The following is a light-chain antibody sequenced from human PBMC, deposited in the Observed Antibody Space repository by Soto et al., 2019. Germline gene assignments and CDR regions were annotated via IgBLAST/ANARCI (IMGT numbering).Light chain of an antibody. V-gene: IGLV8-61*01. CDR2: STS. Sequence: VVTQEPSLSVSPGGTVTLTCGLSSGSVSASNYPSWYQQTPGQAPRTLIYSTSTRSSGVPDRFSGSILGNKAALTITGAQAEDESDYHCVLYMGSGIWVFGGGTKLTVL. CDR1: SGSVSASNY. CDR3: VLYMGSGIWV. J-gene: IGLJ3*02.